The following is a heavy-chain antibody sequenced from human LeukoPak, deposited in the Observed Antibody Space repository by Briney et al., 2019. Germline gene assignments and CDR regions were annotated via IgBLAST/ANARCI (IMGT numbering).Heavy chain of an antibody. V-gene: IGHV3-23*01. Sequence: GGSLRLSCAASGFTFSSYAMSWVRPAPGKGLEWVSAISGSGGSIYYADSVKGRFTISRDNSKNTLYLQMNSLRAEDTAVYYCAKGGRGYSYGSVLDAFDIWGQGTMVTVSS. D-gene: IGHD5-18*01. CDR1: GFTFSSYA. CDR3: AKGGRGYSYGSVLDAFDI. CDR2: ISGSGGSI. J-gene: IGHJ3*02.